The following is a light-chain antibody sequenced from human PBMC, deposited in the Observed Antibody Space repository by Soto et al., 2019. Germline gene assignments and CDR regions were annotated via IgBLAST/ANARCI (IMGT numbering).Light chain of an antibody. V-gene: IGKV4-1*01. Sequence: DIVMTQSPDSLAVSLGERATINCKSSQSVLYSSNNKNYLAWYQQKPGQPPKLLIYWASTRESGVPDRFSGSGSGPDFTLTIGSLQAEDVAVYYCQQYYSTPLTFGGGTKVDIK. CDR1: QSVLYSSNNKNY. CDR2: WAS. J-gene: IGKJ4*01. CDR3: QQYYSTPLT.